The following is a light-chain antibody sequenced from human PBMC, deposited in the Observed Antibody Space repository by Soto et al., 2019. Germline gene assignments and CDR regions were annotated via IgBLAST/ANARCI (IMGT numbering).Light chain of an antibody. CDR3: QQYLTWT. Sequence: IVVTVSPGTLSLSPGERATLSYRASQSVSSSYLAWYQQKPGQAPRLLIYDASSRATGIPDKFSGSGSGTDFTLAISRLEPEDFAVYYCQQYLTWTFGQGTKVDIK. CDR2: DAS. CDR1: QSVSSSY. J-gene: IGKJ1*01. V-gene: IGKV3-20*01.